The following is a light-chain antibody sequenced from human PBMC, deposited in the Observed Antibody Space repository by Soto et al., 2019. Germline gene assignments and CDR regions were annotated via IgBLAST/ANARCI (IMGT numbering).Light chain of an antibody. V-gene: IGLV2-14*01. CDR1: SSDVGGYDY. CDR2: EVS. Sequence: QSVLTQPASVSGSPGHSITISCTGTSSDVGGYDYVSCYQQHPAKTPKLIIFEVSNRPSRIPDRYSASKSGNTASLTISGLQGEDESHYYCRSYTNGNPHMVFGGGTKLTVL. CDR3: RSYTNGNPHMV. J-gene: IGLJ2*01.